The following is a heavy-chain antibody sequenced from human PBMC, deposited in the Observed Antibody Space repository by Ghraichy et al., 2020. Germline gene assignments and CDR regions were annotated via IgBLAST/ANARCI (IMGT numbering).Heavy chain of an antibody. CDR1: GGSINSSNW. J-gene: IGHJ4*02. V-gene: IGHV4-4*02. CDR3: VKGMLLRGDY. Sequence: SETLSLTCAVSGGSINSSNWWSWVRQPPGKGLEWIGEIFHSGSTFYNPSLRSRVTISVDKSKNQVSLNLNSVTAADGAVYYCVKGMLLRGDYWGQGTLVTVSS. CDR2: IFHSGST. D-gene: IGHD2-21*01.